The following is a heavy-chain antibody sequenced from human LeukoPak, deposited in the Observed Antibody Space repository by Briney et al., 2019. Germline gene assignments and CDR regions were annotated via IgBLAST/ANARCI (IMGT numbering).Heavy chain of an antibody. D-gene: IGHD6-13*01. CDR2: ITYSGST. CDR1: GGSISGYY. Sequence: PSETLSLTCTVSGGSISGYYWSWIRQPPGKGLEWIDYITYSGSTNYNPSLKSRVTMSVDTSKNQFSLRLSSVTAADTAVYYCAGHGSSYSFGCWGQGILVTVSS. CDR3: AGHGSSYSFGC. V-gene: IGHV4-59*08. J-gene: IGHJ4*02.